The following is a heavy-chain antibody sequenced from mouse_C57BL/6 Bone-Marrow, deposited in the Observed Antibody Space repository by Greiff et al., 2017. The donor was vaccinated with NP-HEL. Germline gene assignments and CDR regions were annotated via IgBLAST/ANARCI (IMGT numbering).Heavy chain of an antibody. J-gene: IGHJ2*01. CDR1: GYTFTDYY. CDR2: IYPGSGNT. CDR3: ATIYYGSSFYYFDD. Sequence: QVQLKESGAELVRPGASVKLSCKASGYTFTDYYINWVKQRPGQGLEWIARIYPGSGNTYYNEKFKGKATLTAEKSSSTAYMQLSSLTSEDSAVYFCATIYYGSSFYYFDDWGQGTTLTVSS. D-gene: IGHD1-1*01. V-gene: IGHV1-76*01.